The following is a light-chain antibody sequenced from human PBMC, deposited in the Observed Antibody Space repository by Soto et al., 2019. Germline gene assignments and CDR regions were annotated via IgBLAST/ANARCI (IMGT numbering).Light chain of an antibody. CDR3: QRIT. J-gene: IGKJ5*01. CDR1: QNVTSSY. Sequence: ELVLTQSPGTLSLSPGERATLSCRASQNVTSSYLAWYQQKPGQAPRLLIYGASSRATGIPDRFSGSGSGTDFTLTINGLEPEDSAVYYCQRITFGQGTRLE. CDR2: GAS. V-gene: IGKV3-20*01.